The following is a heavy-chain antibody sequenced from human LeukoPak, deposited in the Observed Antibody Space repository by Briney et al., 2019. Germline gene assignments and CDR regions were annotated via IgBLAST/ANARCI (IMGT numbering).Heavy chain of an antibody. D-gene: IGHD2-2*01. V-gene: IGHV3-21*01. CDR1: GFTFRSYA. Sequence: GGSLRLSCAASGFTFRSYAMSWVRQAPGKGLEWVSSISSSSSDIYYADSVKGRFTISRDNAKNSLYLQMNSLRAEDTAVYYCARDSTNYCSSTSCFDYWGQGTLVTVSS. J-gene: IGHJ4*02. CDR3: ARDSTNYCSSTSCFDY. CDR2: ISSSSSDI.